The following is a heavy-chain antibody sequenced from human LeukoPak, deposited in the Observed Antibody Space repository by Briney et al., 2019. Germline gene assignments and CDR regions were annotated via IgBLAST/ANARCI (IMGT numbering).Heavy chain of an antibody. V-gene: IGHV6-1*01. D-gene: IGHD3-22*01. J-gene: IGHJ3*02. Sequence: SQTLSLTCSISGDSVSSNSAAWNWIRQSPSRGLEWLGRTYYRSKWYNDYAVSVRSRITISPDTSKNQFSLQLNSVTPEDTAVYYCARDLLIYYDSPDAFDIWGQGTMVTVSS. CDR2: TYYRSKWYN. CDR1: GDSVSSNSAA. CDR3: ARDLLIYYDSPDAFDI.